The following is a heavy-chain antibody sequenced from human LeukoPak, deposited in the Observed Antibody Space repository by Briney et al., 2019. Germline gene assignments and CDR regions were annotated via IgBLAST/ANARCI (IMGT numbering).Heavy chain of an antibody. Sequence: GGSLRLSCAASGFTLSSYAMSWVRPPPGKGLEWVSAISGSGDTTYYADSVNVRFTISRDNSTNTLYLQMNSLRAEDTAVYYCAKEWELYYFDYWGQGTLVTVSS. CDR3: AKEWELYYFDY. CDR1: GFTLSSYA. CDR2: ISGSGDTT. J-gene: IGHJ4*02. V-gene: IGHV3-23*01. D-gene: IGHD1-26*01.